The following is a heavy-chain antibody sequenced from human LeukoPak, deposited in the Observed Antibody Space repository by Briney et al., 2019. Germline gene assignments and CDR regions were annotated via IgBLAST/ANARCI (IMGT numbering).Heavy chain of an antibody. CDR3: ARSPHILTGENFDY. D-gene: IGHD3-9*01. J-gene: IGHJ4*02. V-gene: IGHV1-2*02. CDR2: INPNHGDT. Sequence: ASVKVSCTASGYTFTGYYMHWVRQAPGQGLEWMGWINPNHGDTNYAQKFQDRVSMTRDTSISTAYMHLSRLRSADTAVYYCARSPHILTGENFDYWGQGTLLTVSS. CDR1: GYTFTGYY.